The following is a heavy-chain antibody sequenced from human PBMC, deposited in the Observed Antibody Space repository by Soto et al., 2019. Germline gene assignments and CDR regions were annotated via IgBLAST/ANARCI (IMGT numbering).Heavy chain of an antibody. V-gene: IGHV3-30*18. CDR1: GFTFSSYG. J-gene: IGHJ5*02. CDR3: TKDGISKGPAAIRWFDP. D-gene: IGHD2-2*01. Sequence: PGGSLRLSCAGSGFTFSSYGMHWVRQAPGKGLEWVAVISYDGSNKYYADSVKGRFTISRDNSKNTLYLQMNSLRAEDTAVYYCTKDGISKGPAAIRWFDP. CDR2: ISYDGSNK.